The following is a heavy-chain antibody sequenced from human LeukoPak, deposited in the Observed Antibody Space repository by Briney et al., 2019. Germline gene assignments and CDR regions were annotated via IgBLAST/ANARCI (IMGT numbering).Heavy chain of an antibody. CDR3: ARGAAAGLLNLDY. CDR2: IIPIFGTA. D-gene: IGHD6-13*01. V-gene: IGHV1-69*06. CDR1: GGTFSSYA. Sequence: SVKVSCKASGGTFSSYAISWVRQAPGQGLEWMGGIIPIFGTANYAQKFQGRVTITADKSTSTAYMELSSLRSEDTAVYYCARGAAAGLLNLDYWGQGTLVTVSS. J-gene: IGHJ4*02.